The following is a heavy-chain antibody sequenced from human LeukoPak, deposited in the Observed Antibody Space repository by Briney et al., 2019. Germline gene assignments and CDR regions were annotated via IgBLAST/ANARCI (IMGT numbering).Heavy chain of an antibody. CDR2: ISASGGST. CDR1: GFTFSSYA. CDR3: ARDRMEAMAGDDYIDY. J-gene: IGHJ4*02. V-gene: IGHV3-23*01. Sequence: GGSLRLSCAASGFTFSSYAMSWVRQAPGKGLEWVSAISASGGSTNYADSVKGRFTISRDTSKDTLYLQMNSLRAEDTAVYYCARDRMEAMAGDDYIDYWGQGILVTVSS. D-gene: IGHD6-19*01.